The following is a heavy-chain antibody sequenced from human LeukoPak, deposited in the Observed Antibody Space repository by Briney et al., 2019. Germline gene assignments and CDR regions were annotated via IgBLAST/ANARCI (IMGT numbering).Heavy chain of an antibody. CDR1: GFTFSDYY. J-gene: IGHJ5*02. V-gene: IGHV3-11*06. CDR2: ISRNSYT. Sequence: TGGSLRLSCAASGFTFSDYYMSWIRQAPGKGLEWVSYISRNSYTNYADSVKGRFTISRDNAMNSLYLQMASLRAEDTAVYYCVRVTGEAPDWFDPWGQGTLVTVSS. CDR3: VRVTGEAPDWFDP. D-gene: IGHD3-10*01.